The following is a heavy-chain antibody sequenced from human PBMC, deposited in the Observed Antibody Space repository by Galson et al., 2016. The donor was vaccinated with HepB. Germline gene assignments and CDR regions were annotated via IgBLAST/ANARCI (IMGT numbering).Heavy chain of an antibody. J-gene: IGHJ4*02. D-gene: IGHD1-14*01. V-gene: IGHV4-39*01. CDR3: ARLVHGGTFFDS. CDR1: GGSISSNIYL. CDR2: IYYRGTT. Sequence: ETLSLTCTVSGGSISSNIYLWAWVRQPPGKGLEWIGTIYYRGTTYYNPSLKSRLTMDVDTSKNQFSLKLRSLTAADTSVYYCARLVHGGTFFDSWGQGTLVTVSS.